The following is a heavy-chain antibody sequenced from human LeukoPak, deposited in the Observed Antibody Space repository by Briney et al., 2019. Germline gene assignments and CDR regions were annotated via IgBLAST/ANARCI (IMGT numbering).Heavy chain of an antibody. CDR3: ARVRVPYYDFWSGYSD. J-gene: IGHJ4*02. CDR1: GYTFTSYG. V-gene: IGHV1-18*01. D-gene: IGHD3-3*01. CDR2: ISAYNGNT. Sequence: ASVKVSCKASGYTFTSYGISWVRQAPGQGLEWMGWISAYNGNTNYAQKLQGRVTMTTDTSTGTAYMELRSLRSDDTAVYYCARVRVPYYDFWSGYSDWGQGTLVTVSS.